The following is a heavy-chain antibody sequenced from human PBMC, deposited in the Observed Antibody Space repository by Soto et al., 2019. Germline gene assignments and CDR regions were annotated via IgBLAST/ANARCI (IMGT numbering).Heavy chain of an antibody. CDR1: GFTFSSYG. CDR2: ISYDGSNK. D-gene: IGHD3-10*01. Sequence: QVQLVESGGGVVQPGRSLRLSCAASGFTFSSYGMHWVRQAPGKRLEWVAVISYDGSNKYYADSVKGRFTISRDNFKNTLYLLINSLRAEDTAVYYCAKARDGSGSYPPFEYWGQGTLVTVSP. J-gene: IGHJ4*02. CDR3: AKARDGSGSYPPFEY. V-gene: IGHV3-30*18.